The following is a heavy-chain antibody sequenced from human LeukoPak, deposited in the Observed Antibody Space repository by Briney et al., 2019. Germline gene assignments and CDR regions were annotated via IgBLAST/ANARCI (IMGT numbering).Heavy chain of an antibody. CDR1: GGSFSGYY. Sequence: PSETLSLTCAVYGGSFSGYYWSWIRQPPGKGLEWIGEINHSGSTNYNPSLKSRVTISVDTSKNQYSLKLSSVTAADTAVYYCAREADYDILTGSSWFDPWGQGTLVTVSS. CDR2: INHSGST. J-gene: IGHJ5*02. CDR3: AREADYDILTGSSWFDP. V-gene: IGHV4-34*01. D-gene: IGHD3-9*01.